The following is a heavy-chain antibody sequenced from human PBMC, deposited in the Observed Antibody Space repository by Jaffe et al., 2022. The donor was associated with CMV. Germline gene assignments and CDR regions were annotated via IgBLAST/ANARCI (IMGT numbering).Heavy chain of an antibody. Sequence: EVQLVESGGGLVQPGGSLRLSCAASGFIFAGYWMSWVRQAPGKGLEWVANIKQDANEKYYVDSVKGRFTISRDNAKNSLYLQMNSLRAEDTAVYYCARDWGRYCSGGSCHFDPYFDYWGQGILVTVSS. CDR2: IKQDANEK. D-gene: IGHD2-15*01. CDR1: GFIFAGYW. CDR3: ARDWGRYCSGGSCHFDPYFDY. J-gene: IGHJ4*02. V-gene: IGHV3-7*01.